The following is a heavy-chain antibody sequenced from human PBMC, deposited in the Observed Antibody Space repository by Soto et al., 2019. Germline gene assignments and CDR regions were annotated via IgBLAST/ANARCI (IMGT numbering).Heavy chain of an antibody. CDR1: GFSFSSCA. J-gene: IGHJ4*02. Sequence: QVQLVESGGGVVQPGRSLRLSCAASGFSFSSCAMHWVRQAPGKGLEWVAVISHDGSNKYYADSVKGRFTISRDNSINPLYLQMNSLRAEDTAVYYDYWGQGTLVTVSS. CDR2: ISHDGSNK. CDR3: Y. V-gene: IGHV3-30-3*01.